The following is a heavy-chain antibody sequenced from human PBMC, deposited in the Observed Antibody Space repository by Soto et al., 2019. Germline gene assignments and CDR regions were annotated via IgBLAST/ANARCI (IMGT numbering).Heavy chain of an antibody. V-gene: IGHV4-59*08. CDR2: IYYSGST. CDR3: ARHVHYGDSPTGDFDY. J-gene: IGHJ4*02. CDR1: GGSISSYY. D-gene: IGHD4-17*01. Sequence: QVQLQESGPGLVKPSETLSLTCTVSGGSISSYYWSWIRQPPGKGLEWIGYIYYSGSTNYNPSLKSRVTISVDTSKNQFSLKLSSVTAADTAVYYCARHVHYGDSPTGDFDYWGQGTLVTVSS.